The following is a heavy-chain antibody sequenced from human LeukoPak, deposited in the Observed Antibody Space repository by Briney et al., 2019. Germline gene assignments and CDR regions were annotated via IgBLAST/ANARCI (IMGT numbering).Heavy chain of an antibody. D-gene: IGHD4-17*01. V-gene: IGHV3-23*01. CDR1: GFTFSSYA. CDR2: ISGSGGST. J-gene: IGHJ4*02. CDR3: AKVPTVTTVWEYYFDY. Sequence: PGGSLRLSCAASGFTFSSYAMSWVRQAPGKGLEWVSAISGSGGSTYYADSVKGRFTISRDNSKNTLYLQMNSLRAEDTAVYYCAKVPTVTTVWEYYFDYWGQGTLVTVSS.